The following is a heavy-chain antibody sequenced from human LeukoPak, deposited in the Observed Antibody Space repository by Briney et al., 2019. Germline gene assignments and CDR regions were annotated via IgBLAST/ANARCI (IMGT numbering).Heavy chain of an antibody. D-gene: IGHD3-10*01. J-gene: IGHJ4*02. CDR3: ARGPGVYYYGSGSPGDY. CDR2: IYHSGST. CDR1: GYSISSGYY. V-gene: IGHV4-38-2*02. Sequence: SQTLSLTCTVSGYSISSGYYWGWIRQPPGKGLEWIGSIYHSGSTYYNPSLKSRVTISVDTSKNQFSLKLSSVTAADTAVYYCARGPGVYYYGSGSPGDYWGQGTLVTVSS.